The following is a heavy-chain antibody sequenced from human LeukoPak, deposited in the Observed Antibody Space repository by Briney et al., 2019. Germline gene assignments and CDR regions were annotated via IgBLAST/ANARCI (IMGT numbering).Heavy chain of an antibody. CDR1: GFTFRSYW. D-gene: IGHD3-22*01. V-gene: IGHV3-7*01. CDR3: ASSYFDNSLHAYDI. CDR2: IKQDGSEM. Sequence: GGSLRLSCAACGFTFRSYWMDWVRQAPGKGLEWVANIKQDGSEMYYVDSVKGRFTISRDNTKNSLFLHMSSLRVEDTAVYFCASSYFDNSLHAYDIWGQGTMVTVSS. J-gene: IGHJ3*02.